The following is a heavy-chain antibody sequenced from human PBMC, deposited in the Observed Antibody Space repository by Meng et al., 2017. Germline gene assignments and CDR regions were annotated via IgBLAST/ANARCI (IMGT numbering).Heavy chain of an antibody. D-gene: IGHD4-17*01. V-gene: IGHV4-34*01. J-gene: IGHJ6*02. CDR3: ARGGGYGDYVEGYYYYGMDV. CDR1: GGSFIGYY. Sequence: GPQHQGGAGLLTPSEVLSPPCPVYGGSFIGYYWSWIRQPPGKGLEWIGEINHSGSTNYNPSLKSRVTISVDTSKNQFSLKLSSVTAADTAVYYCARGGGYGDYVEGYYYYGMDVWGQGTTVTVSS. CDR2: INHSGST.